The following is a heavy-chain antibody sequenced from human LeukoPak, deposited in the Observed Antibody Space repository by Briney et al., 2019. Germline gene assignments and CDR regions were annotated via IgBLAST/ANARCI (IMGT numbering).Heavy chain of an antibody. CDR2: ISGSGGGT. CDR1: GFTFSNSA. V-gene: IGHV3-23*01. J-gene: IGHJ4*02. CDR3: AKAAGRGYNYGDYFDY. Sequence: PGGSLRLSCAASGFTFSNSAMSRVRQAPGKGLEWVSAISGSGGGTYYADSVKGRFTISRDNSKNTLYVQMNSLRAADTAVYYCAKAAGRGYNYGDYFDYWGQGTLVTVSS. D-gene: IGHD5-18*01.